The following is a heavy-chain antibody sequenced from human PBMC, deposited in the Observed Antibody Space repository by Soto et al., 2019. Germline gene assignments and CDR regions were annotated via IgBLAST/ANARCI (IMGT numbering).Heavy chain of an antibody. CDR1: RHRFGKRL. V-gene: IGHV3-15*01. J-gene: IGHJ5*02. D-gene: IGHD1-1*01. CDR3: FPYTTIIRSVYLPSCP. Sequence: SLTHSLAASRHRFGKRLIRYARTAQGTGLEWVGRNKSKTDGGTTDYAAPVKGRFTISRDDSKNTLYLQMNSLKTEDTAVSSRFPYTTIIRSVYLPSCPWG. CDR2: NKSKTDGGTT.